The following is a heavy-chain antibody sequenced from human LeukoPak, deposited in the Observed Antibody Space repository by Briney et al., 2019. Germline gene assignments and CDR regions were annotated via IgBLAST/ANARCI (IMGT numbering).Heavy chain of an antibody. CDR1: GGTFSSYA. V-gene: IGHV1-69*05. J-gene: IGHJ4*02. CDR2: IIPIFGTA. D-gene: IGHD4-17*01. Sequence: SVKVPCKASGGTFSSYAISWVRQAPGQGLEWMGGIIPIFGTANYAQKFQGRVTITTDESTSTAYMELSSLRSEDTAVYYCARVGGHDYGDYAFDYWGQGTLVTVSS. CDR3: ARVGGHDYGDYAFDY.